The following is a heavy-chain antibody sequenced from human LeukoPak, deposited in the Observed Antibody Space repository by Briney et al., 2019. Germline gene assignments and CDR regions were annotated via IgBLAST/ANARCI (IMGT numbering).Heavy chain of an antibody. CDR3: ARVPRKRALDY. CDR1: GGSFSGYY. Sequence: KPSETLCLTCAVYGGSFSGYYWSWIRQPPGKGLEWIGEINHSGSTNYNPSLKSRVTISVDTSKNQFSLKLSSVTAADTAVYYCARVPRKRALDYWGQGTLVTVSS. CDR2: INHSGST. J-gene: IGHJ4*02. V-gene: IGHV4-34*01. D-gene: IGHD1-1*01.